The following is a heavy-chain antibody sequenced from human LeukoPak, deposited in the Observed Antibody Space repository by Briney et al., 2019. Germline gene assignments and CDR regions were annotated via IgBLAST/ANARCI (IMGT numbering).Heavy chain of an antibody. Sequence: GGSLRLSCAASGFTFSTFAMIWVRQPPGKGLEWVSSIFPSGGEIHYADSVRGRFTISRDNSKSTLSLQMNSLRAEDTAVYYCARVGGVAGRAIDYWGQGTLVTVSS. CDR2: IFPSGGEI. V-gene: IGHV3-23*01. J-gene: IGHJ4*02. D-gene: IGHD3-3*01. CDR3: ARVGGVAGRAIDY. CDR1: GFTFSTFA.